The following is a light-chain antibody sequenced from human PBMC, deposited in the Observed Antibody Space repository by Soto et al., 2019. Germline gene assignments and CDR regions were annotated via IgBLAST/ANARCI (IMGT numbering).Light chain of an antibody. J-gene: IGKJ2*01. CDR1: QNVDSNF. CDR3: HQYGRSPLMFT. Sequence: ENVLTQSPGTLSLSPGERATLSCRASQNVDSNFLAWYQQKPGQAPRLLIYGASTRAAGVPDRCSGSGSGTDFTLTITRLEPEDFAVYYCHQYGRSPLMFTFGQGTKLGVK. V-gene: IGKV3-20*01. CDR2: GAS.